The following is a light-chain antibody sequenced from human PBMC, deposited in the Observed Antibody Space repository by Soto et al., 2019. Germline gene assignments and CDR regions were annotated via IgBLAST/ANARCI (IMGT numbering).Light chain of an antibody. J-gene: IGLJ2*01. CDR3: SSYTTSSTLVV. V-gene: IGLV2-14*01. CDR1: SSDVGGFNY. Sequence: QSALTQPAPVSGSPGQSITLSCTGTSSDVGGFNYVSWYQQHPGKAPKLIIYEVSNRPSGVSNRFSGSKSGNTASLTISGLQAEDEADYYCSSYTTSSTLVVFGGGTKLTVL. CDR2: EVS.